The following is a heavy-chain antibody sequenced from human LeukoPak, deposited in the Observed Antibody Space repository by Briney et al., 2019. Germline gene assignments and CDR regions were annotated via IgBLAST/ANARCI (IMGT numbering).Heavy chain of an antibody. CDR3: ASLRSYFQY. V-gene: IGHV4-61*02. J-gene: IGHJ4*02. CDR2: IYTSGST. Sequence: SQTLSLTCTVSGGSISSGSYYWSWIRQPAGKGLEWIGRIYTSGSTNYNPSLKSRVTISVDTSKDQFSLKLSSVTAADTAVYHCASLRSYFQYWGQGAPVTVSS. CDR1: GGSISSGSYY.